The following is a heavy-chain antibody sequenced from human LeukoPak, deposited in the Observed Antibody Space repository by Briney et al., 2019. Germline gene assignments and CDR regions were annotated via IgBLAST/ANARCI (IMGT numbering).Heavy chain of an antibody. CDR2: ISSSTSYI. V-gene: IGHV3-21*01. J-gene: IGHJ6*02. D-gene: IGHD2-2*01. CDR1: GFTFSNHA. CDR3: ARVLSAAMWGGMDV. Sequence: GGSLRLSCATSGFTFSNHAMNWVRQAPGKGLEWVSSISSSTSYIFYADSMKGRFTISRDNAKNSLYLQMNSLRAEDTAVYYCARVLSAAMWGGMDVWGQGTTVTVSS.